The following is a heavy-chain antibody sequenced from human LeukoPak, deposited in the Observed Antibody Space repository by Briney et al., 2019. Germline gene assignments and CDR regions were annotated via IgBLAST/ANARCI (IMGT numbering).Heavy chain of an antibody. D-gene: IGHD3-10*01. CDR3: ARAPAGGYFDL. Sequence: PSETLSLTCTVFGGSISSYYWSWIRLPPGKGLEWIGYMYNSGSTTYNPSLKSRVTISVDTSNNQFFLKLSSVTAADTAVYYCARAPAGGYFDLWGRGTLVTVSS. CDR2: MYNSGST. V-gene: IGHV4-59*08. J-gene: IGHJ2*01. CDR1: GGSISSYY.